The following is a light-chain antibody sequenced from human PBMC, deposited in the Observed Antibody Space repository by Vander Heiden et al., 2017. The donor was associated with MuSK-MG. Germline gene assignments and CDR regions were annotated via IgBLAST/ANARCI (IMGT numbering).Light chain of an antibody. V-gene: IGLV6-57*03. Sequence: NFMLTQPHPVSESPGKTVTISCTRSSASIATNYVQWYQQRPGSAPTIVIYEDNRRPSGVPDRFSGSIDSSSTSASPTISGLKTEDEADYYCQSYDSSNHVVFGGGTKVTVL. J-gene: IGLJ2*01. CDR1: SASIATNY. CDR3: QSYDSSNHVV. CDR2: EDN.